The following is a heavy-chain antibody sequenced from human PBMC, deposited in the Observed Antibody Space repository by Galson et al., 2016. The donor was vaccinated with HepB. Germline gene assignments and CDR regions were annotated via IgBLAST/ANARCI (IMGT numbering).Heavy chain of an antibody. V-gene: IGHV1-3*01. CDR1: GYTFSRYI. CDR3: ARGLSFARDALDM. J-gene: IGHJ3*02. Sequence: SVKVSCKASGYTFSRYIIHWVRQAPGQWPEWMGWINPGKGNTKYAQNSQGRVTITRDTSASTVDMDLSSLRSEDTAVYYCARGLSFARDALDMWGQGTMVVVSS. D-gene: IGHD2/OR15-2a*01. CDR2: INPGKGNT.